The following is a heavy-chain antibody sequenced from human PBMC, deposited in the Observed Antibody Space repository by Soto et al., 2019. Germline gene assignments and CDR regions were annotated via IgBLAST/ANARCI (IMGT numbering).Heavy chain of an antibody. J-gene: IGHJ6*03. CDR2: ISAYNGNT. CDR1: GYTFTSYG. CDR3: ARVSITIFGVGSHNKDYYYMDD. Sequence: GASVKVSCKASGYTFTSYGISWVRQAPGQGLEWMGWISAYNGNTNYAQKLQGRVTMPTDTSTSTAYMELRSLRSDDTAVYYCARVSITIFGVGSHNKDYYYMDDWGKGTTVTFSS. V-gene: IGHV1-18*01. D-gene: IGHD3-3*01.